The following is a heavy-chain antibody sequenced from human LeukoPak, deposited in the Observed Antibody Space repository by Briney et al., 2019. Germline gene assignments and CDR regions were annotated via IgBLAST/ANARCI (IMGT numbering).Heavy chain of an antibody. D-gene: IGHD6-13*01. CDR1: GGSISSGSYY. V-gene: IGHV4-61*02. Sequence: SETLSLTCTVSGGSISSGSYYWSWIRQHAGKGLEWIGRIYTSGSTNYNPSLKSRVTISVDTSKNQFSLKLSSVTAADTAVYYCASYSSSWYGDWFDPWGQGTLVTVSS. CDR2: IYTSGST. J-gene: IGHJ5*02. CDR3: ASYSSSWYGDWFDP.